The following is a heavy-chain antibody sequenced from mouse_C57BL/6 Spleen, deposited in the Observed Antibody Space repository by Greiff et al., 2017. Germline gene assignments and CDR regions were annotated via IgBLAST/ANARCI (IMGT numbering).Heavy chain of an antibody. D-gene: IGHD2-1*01. CDR2: IDPSDSYT. Sequence: QVQLKQPGAELVMPGASVKLSCKASGYTFTSYWMHWVKQRPGQGLEWIGEIDPSDSYTNYNQKFKGKSTLTVDKSSSTAYMQLSSLTSEDSAVYYCASGGNFLFDDWGQGTTLTVSS. J-gene: IGHJ2*01. CDR3: ASGGNFLFDD. CDR1: GYTFTSYW. V-gene: IGHV1-69*01.